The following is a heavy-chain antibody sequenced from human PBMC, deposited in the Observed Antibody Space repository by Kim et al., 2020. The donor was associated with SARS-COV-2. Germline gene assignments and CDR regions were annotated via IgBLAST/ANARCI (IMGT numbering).Heavy chain of an antibody. J-gene: IGHJ4*02. D-gene: IGHD6-19*01. CDR1: GGSISSYY. CDR3: ARGLAADY. V-gene: IGHV4-59*01. Sequence: SETLSLTCTVSGGSISSYYWSWIRQPPGKGLEWIGYIYYSGSTNYNPSLKSRVTISVDTSKNQFSLKLSSVTAADTAVYYCARGLAADYWGQGTLVTVSS. CDR2: IYYSGST.